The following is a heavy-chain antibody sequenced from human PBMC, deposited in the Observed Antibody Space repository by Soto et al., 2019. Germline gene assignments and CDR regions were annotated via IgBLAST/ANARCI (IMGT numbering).Heavy chain of an antibody. CDR3: AASYGSGYRAFDY. CDR2: INPIVSMS. D-gene: IGHD3-10*01. CDR1: GDTFSFYT. J-gene: IGHJ4*02. Sequence: QVQLVQSGTEVKKPGSSVKVSCKASGDTFSFYTINWVRQAPGLGLEWVGRINPIVSMSNYAQKFQGRVSMTADKSTSTAYIELISLRSDDTAMYFCAASYGSGYRAFDYWGQGALVVVSS. V-gene: IGHV1-69*02.